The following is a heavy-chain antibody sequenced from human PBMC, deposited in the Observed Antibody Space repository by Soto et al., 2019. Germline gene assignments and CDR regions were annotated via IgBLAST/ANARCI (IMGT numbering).Heavy chain of an antibody. CDR1: GDSISRGGYC. V-gene: IGHV4-31*03. D-gene: IGHD1-26*01. J-gene: IGHJ6*03. CDR2: IYDSGSA. CDR3: ARAILRPNQYMDV. Sequence: QVQLQESGPGLVKPSQTLSLTCIVSGDSISRGGYCWTWIRQHPGKGLEWIGYIYDSGSAFYNPFLKSRVILSVDKSKNQFSLNPRSVTAADTAVFYCARAILRPNQYMDVRGKGTAVTVSS.